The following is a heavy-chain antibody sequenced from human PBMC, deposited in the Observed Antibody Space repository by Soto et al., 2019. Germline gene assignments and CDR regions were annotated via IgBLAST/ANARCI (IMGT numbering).Heavy chain of an antibody. J-gene: IGHJ4*02. CDR3: ARVDYYGSGSSLAVDY. CDR1: GGSISSVDCY. D-gene: IGHD3-10*01. V-gene: IGHV4-30-4*01. Sequence: SETLCLTCTVSGGSISSVDCYWSWIRQPPGKGLEWIGYIYYSGSTYYNPSLKSRVTISVDTSKNQFSLKLSSVTAADTAVYYCARVDYYGSGSSLAVDYWGQGTLVTVSS. CDR2: IYYSGST.